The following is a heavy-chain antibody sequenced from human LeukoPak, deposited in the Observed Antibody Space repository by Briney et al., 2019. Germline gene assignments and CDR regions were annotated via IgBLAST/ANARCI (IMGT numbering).Heavy chain of an antibody. CDR2: ICYGGST. J-gene: IGHJ4*02. V-gene: IGHV4-38-2*01. Sequence: PSETLSLTCGGSDSSITNDYYWAWIRQPPGQGLEGIGSICYGGSTPYNASLKSRVTISVAMSKSQFSLHLSSVTAADTAVYYCTRQVDVPSALGYSDYWGQGILVTVSS. CDR3: TRQVDVPSALGYSDY. D-gene: IGHD2-2*01. CDR1: DSSITNDYY.